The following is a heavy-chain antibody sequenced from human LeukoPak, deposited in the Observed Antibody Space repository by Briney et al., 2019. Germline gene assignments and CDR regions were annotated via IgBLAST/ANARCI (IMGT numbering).Heavy chain of an antibody. Sequence: GGSLRLSCAASGFTFSSYGMHWVRQAPGKGLEWVAFIRYDGSNKYYADSVKGRFTISRDNSKNTLYLQMNSLRAEDTAVYYCANELYITPHAFDIWGQGTMVTVSS. V-gene: IGHV3-30*02. CDR1: GFTFSSYG. CDR3: ANELYITPHAFDI. D-gene: IGHD3-10*01. J-gene: IGHJ3*02. CDR2: IRYDGSNK.